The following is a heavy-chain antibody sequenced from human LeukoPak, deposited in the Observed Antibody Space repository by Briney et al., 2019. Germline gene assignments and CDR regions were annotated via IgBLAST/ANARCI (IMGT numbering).Heavy chain of an antibody. CDR2: IYTSGST. Sequence: PSETLSLTCTVSGNSISSGDNYWSWIRQPAGKGLEWIGRIYTSGSTNYNPSLKSRVTISVDKSKNQFSLKLSSVTAADTAVYYCARVKLYWDHYYMDVWGKGTTVTISS. CDR3: ARVKLYWDHYYMDV. J-gene: IGHJ6*03. CDR1: GNSISSGDNY. V-gene: IGHV4-61*02. D-gene: IGHD2-8*02.